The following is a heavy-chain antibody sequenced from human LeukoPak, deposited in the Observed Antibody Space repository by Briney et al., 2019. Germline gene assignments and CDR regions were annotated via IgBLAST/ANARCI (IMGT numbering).Heavy chain of an antibody. V-gene: IGHV3-48*03. J-gene: IGHJ4*02. D-gene: IGHD6-19*01. Sequence: PGGSLRLSCAASGFTFSSYEMNWVRQAPGKGLEWVSYISSSGSTIYYADSVKGRLTISRDNSKNTLYLQMNSLRAEDTAVYYCARRSGIAVAGAFDYWGQGTLVTVSS. CDR3: ARRSGIAVAGAFDY. CDR1: GFTFSSYE. CDR2: ISSSGSTI.